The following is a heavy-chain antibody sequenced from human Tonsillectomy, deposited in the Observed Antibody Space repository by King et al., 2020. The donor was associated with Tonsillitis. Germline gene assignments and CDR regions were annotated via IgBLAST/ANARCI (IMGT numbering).Heavy chain of an antibody. CDR2: IFSNDEK. CDR1: GFSLSNARMG. V-gene: IGHV2-26*01. Sequence: TLKESGPVLVKPPETLTLTCTVSGFSLSNARMGVSWIRQPPGEALEWLAHIFSNDEKSYSPSLKSRLTMSKDTSKSQVVLTMTNMDPVDTATYYCARTTRYNWNYDGMDVWGQGTTVTVSS. D-gene: IGHD1-20*01. J-gene: IGHJ6*02. CDR3: ARTTRYNWNYDGMDV.